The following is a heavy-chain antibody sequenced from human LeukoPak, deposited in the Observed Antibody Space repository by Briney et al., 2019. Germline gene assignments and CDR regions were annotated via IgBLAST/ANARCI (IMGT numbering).Heavy chain of an antibody. CDR2: IYNGVNT. D-gene: IGHD1-26*01. CDR3: ARSRAFNSGAFDP. V-gene: IGHV4-61*01. J-gene: IGHJ5*02. CDR1: GASVSSASY. Sequence: PSETLSLTCTVSGASVSSASYWTWIRPLPGKGVEWIAHIYNGVNTNYNPSLKSRVTISVDTYKNQFSLRLNSVTAADTAVYYCARSRAFNSGAFDPWGQGSLVTVSS.